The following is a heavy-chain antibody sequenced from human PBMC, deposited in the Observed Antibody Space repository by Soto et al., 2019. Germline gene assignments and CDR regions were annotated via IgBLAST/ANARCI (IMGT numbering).Heavy chain of an antibody. CDR1: GYTFTSYD. J-gene: IGHJ5*02. D-gene: IGHD2-15*01. Sequence: ASVKVSCKASGYTFTSYDINWVRQATGQGLEWMGWMNPNSGNTGYAQKFQGRVTMTRNTSISTAYMELSSLRSEDTAVYYCERVLDGGAAATINWFGPWEQGTRVTVSS. V-gene: IGHV1-8*01. CDR3: ERVLDGGAAATINWFGP. CDR2: MNPNSGNT.